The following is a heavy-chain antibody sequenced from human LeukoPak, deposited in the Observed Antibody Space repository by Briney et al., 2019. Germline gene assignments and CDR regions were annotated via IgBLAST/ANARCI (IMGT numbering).Heavy chain of an antibody. Sequence: SETLSLTCAVYGGSFSGYYWSWIRQPPGKGLEWIGEINHSGSTNYNPSLKSRVTISVDTSKNQFSLKLSSVTAADTAVYYCARGIWFGELFTFDYWGQGTLVTVSS. CDR2: INHSGST. D-gene: IGHD3-10*01. CDR1: GGSFSGYY. CDR3: ARGIWFGELFTFDY. J-gene: IGHJ4*02. V-gene: IGHV4-34*01.